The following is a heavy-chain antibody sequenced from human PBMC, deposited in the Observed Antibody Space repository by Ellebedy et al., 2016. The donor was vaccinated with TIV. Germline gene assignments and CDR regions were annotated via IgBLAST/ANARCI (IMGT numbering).Heavy chain of an antibody. CDR2: IFYSGST. Sequence: SETLSLTCSVSGGSISRSSYYWGWIRQPPGTGLEWIGSIFYSGSTDYNPSLKGRVTISADTSKNQFSLRLSSVTAADTAVYYCARWFGELLYVRWFDPWGQGTLVTVSS. V-gene: IGHV4-39*01. CDR3: ARWFGELLYVRWFDP. CDR1: GGSISRSSYY. J-gene: IGHJ5*02. D-gene: IGHD3-10*01.